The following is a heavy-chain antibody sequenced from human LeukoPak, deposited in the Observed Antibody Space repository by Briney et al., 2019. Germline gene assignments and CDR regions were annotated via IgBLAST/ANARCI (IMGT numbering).Heavy chain of an antibody. CDR3: ARAPIGEAPLWDILTGYYMGLDY. Sequence: SETLSLTCTVSGGSISSYYWSWIRQPPGKGLEWIGEINHSGSTNYNPSLKSRVTISVDTSKNQFSLKLSSVTAADTAVYYCARAPIGEAPLWDILTGYYMGLDYWGQGTLVTVSS. CDR1: GGSISSYY. D-gene: IGHD3-9*01. CDR2: INHSGST. J-gene: IGHJ4*02. V-gene: IGHV4-34*01.